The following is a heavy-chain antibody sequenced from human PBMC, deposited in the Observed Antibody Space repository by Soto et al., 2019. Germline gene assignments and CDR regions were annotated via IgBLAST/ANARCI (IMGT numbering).Heavy chain of an antibody. CDR3: ARDWTHYDSSGPGDY. D-gene: IGHD3-22*01. CDR1: GYTFTTYP. V-gene: IGHV1-3*01. J-gene: IGHJ4*02. CDR2: INAGNGDA. Sequence: GASVKVSCKASGYTFTTYPMHWVRQAPGQRLEWMGWINAGNGDAKYSQKFQGRVTITRDTSANTAYMELSSLRSEDTAVYYCARDWTHYDSSGPGDYWGKGTLATV.